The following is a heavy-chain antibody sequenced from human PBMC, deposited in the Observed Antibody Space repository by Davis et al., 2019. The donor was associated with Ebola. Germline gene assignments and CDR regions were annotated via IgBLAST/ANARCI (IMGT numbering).Heavy chain of an antibody. Sequence: PGGSLRLSCVASGFMFSTYVMSWVRQAPGKGLEWVSTLGTSADTYYADSVKGRFTVSRDNSENMLYLQMSTLRVEDTAVYYCARNVDGDFWYFDLWGRGTRVTVSS. J-gene: IGHJ2*01. CDR2: LGTSADT. CDR1: GFMFSTYV. V-gene: IGHV3-23*01. CDR3: ARNVDGDFWYFDL. D-gene: IGHD4-17*01.